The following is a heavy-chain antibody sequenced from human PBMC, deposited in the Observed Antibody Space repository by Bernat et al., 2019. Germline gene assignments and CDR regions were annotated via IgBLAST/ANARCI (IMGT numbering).Heavy chain of an antibody. Sequence: QVQLVQSGAEVKKPGSSVKVSCKASGGTFSSYTISWVRQAPGQGLEWMGRIIPILGIANYAQKFQGRVTITADKSTSTAYMELSSLRSEDTAVYYCATSSDVLLWFGELYESEQGYYYYGMDVWGQGTTVTVSS. CDR3: ATSSDVLLWFGELYESEQGYYYYGMDV. CDR2: IIPILGIA. J-gene: IGHJ6*02. V-gene: IGHV1-69*02. CDR1: GGTFSSYT. D-gene: IGHD3-10*01.